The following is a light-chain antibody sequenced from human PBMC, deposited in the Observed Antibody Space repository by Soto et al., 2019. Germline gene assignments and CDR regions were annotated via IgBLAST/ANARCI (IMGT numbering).Light chain of an antibody. Sequence: EIVMTQSPGTLSVSLGERATLSCRASQSISNNLAWYQQKPGQAPSLIIYAGSTRATGIPARFSGSGSETEFTLTITSLQSEDFAAYSCQQYKNWPRGTFGQGTRLEIK. CDR3: QQYKNWPRGT. V-gene: IGKV3-15*01. CDR2: AGS. J-gene: IGKJ5*01. CDR1: QSISNN.